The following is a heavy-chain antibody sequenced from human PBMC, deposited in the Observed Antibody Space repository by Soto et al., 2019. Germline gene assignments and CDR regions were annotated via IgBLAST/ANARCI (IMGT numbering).Heavy chain of an antibody. D-gene: IGHD6-13*01. CDR2: IYYSGST. J-gene: IGHJ4*02. CDR1: GGSISSSSYY. CDR3: ARPYRSSSSIAYFDY. Sequence: PSETLSLTCTVSGGSISSSSYYWGWIRQPPGKGLEWIGSIYYSGSTYYNPSLKSRVTISVDTSKNQFSLKLSSVTAADTAVYYCARPYRSSSSIAYFDYWGQGTLVTVSS. V-gene: IGHV4-39*01.